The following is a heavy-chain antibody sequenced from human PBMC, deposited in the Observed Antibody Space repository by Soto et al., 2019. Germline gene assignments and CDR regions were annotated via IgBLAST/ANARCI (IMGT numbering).Heavy chain of an antibody. CDR1: GGTFSSYA. CDR3: ARSIAAADYYYYYGMDV. Sequence: GALVKVSCKASGGTFSSYAISWVRQAPGQGLEWMGGIIPIFGTANYAQKFQGRVTITADKSTSTAYMELSSLRSEDTAVYYCARSIAAADYYYYYGMDVWGQGTTVTVSS. D-gene: IGHD6-13*01. V-gene: IGHV1-69*06. J-gene: IGHJ6*02. CDR2: IIPIFGTA.